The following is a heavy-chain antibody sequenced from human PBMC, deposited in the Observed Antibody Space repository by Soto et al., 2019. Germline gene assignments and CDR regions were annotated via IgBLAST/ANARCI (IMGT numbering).Heavy chain of an antibody. Sequence: ASVKVSGKASGYSFAGYYIHWVRQAPGQGLEWMGWINPKSGGTNYAQKFQGRVTMTRDTSISTAYMQLSSLRSDDTAVYYCARLTVPLDIVVLPTASYDYWGQGTLVTVSS. D-gene: IGHD2-2*01. CDR2: INPKSGGT. CDR1: GYSFAGYY. CDR3: ARLTVPLDIVVLPTASYDY. J-gene: IGHJ4*02. V-gene: IGHV1-2*02.